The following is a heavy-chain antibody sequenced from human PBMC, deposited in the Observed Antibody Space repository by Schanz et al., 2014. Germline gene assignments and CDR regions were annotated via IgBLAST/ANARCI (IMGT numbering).Heavy chain of an antibody. CDR3: ARPRFDYGEVDY. CDR1: GFSLNTYG. D-gene: IGHD4-17*01. CDR2: IWNNGVTK. V-gene: IGHV3-33*01. J-gene: IGHJ4*02. Sequence: QAQLMESGGGVVQPGTSLILSCSVSGFSLNTYGIHWFRQPAGKGLEWVAVIWNNGVTKYYADSVRGRFTISRDRFQNARYLRMSSLRAEDTAVYYCARPRFDYGEVDYWGQGTLVTDSS.